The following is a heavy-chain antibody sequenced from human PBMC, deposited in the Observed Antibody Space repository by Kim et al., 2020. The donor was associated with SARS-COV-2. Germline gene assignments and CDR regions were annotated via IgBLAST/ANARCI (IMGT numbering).Heavy chain of an antibody. V-gene: IGHV3-30*18. CDR2: ISYDGSNK. J-gene: IGHJ4*02. Sequence: GGSLRLSCAASGFTFSSYGMHWVRQAPGKGLEWVAVISYDGSNKYYADSVKGRFTISRDNSKNTLYLQMNSLRAEDTAVYYCAKEMSPYDYGGAIDYWGQGTLVTVSS. CDR1: GFTFSSYG. D-gene: IGHD4-17*01. CDR3: AKEMSPYDYGGAIDY.